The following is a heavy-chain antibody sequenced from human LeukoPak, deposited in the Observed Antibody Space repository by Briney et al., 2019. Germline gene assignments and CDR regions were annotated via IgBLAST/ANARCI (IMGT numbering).Heavy chain of an antibody. CDR1: GYTFSRYW. J-gene: IGHJ6*02. V-gene: IGHV3-7*01. D-gene: IGHD6-19*01. Sequence: GGSLRLSCAASGYTFSRYWMSGVRQAPGKGVEGVGNIKQDGSEKYYVDSVKRRFTLSRDNAKNSLYLQMNRLRAEDTAVYYCARSYSSGWSQQYYYYYYGMDVWGQGTTVTVSS. CDR3: ARSYSSGWSQQYYYYYYGMDV. CDR2: IKQDGSEK.